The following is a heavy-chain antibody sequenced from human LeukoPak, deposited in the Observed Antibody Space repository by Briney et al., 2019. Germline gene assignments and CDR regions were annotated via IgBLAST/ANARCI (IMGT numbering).Heavy chain of an antibody. D-gene: IGHD2-15*01. CDR1: GFTLSTYG. Sequence: QSGGSLRLSCVASGFTLSTYGMPWLRQAPGKGLEWVAVMTYDGNNQYYADSVKGRFSVSRDNSRNTLYLQMNSLRAEDTAVYYCARIRMPTSTGDAFDVWGQGTMVPVSS. J-gene: IGHJ3*01. V-gene: IGHV3-33*05. CDR3: ARIRMPTSTGDAFDV. CDR2: MTYDGNNQ.